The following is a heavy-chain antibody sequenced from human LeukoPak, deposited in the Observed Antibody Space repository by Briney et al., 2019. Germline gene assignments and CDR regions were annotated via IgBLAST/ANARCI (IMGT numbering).Heavy chain of an antibody. CDR2: IRSKGYGGTT. CDR1: GFTVSNNY. V-gene: IGHV3-49*04. CDR3: TRTTSQIQLWIGGFDY. J-gene: IGHJ4*02. D-gene: IGHD5-18*01. Sequence: PGGSLRLSCAASGFTVSNNYMSWVRQAPGKGLEWVGFIRSKGYGGTTEYAASVKGRFTISRDDSKSIAYLQMNSLKTEDTAVYYCTRTTSQIQLWIGGFDYWGQGTLVTVSS.